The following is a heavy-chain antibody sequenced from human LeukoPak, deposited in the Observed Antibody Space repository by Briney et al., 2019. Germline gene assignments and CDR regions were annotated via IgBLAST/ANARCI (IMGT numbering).Heavy chain of an antibody. CDR3: ARGVDL. CDR1: SGSLSGYY. J-gene: IGHJ2*01. Sequence: PSETLSLTCGVSSGSLSGYYWRWIRQPPGGGLEWLGEITHSGSPNYNPSLKSRVTISGDTSKKQFSLNLTSVTAADTGVYYCARGVDLWGRGTPVTASS. V-gene: IGHV4-34*01. CDR2: ITHSGSP.